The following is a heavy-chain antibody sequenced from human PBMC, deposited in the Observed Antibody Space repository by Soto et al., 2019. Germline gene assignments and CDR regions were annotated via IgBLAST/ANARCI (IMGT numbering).Heavy chain of an antibody. CDR3: ARDDSGYPSYFHY. Sequence: EVQLLESGGGLVQPGGSLRLSCAASGFTFSSYAMNWVRQAPGKGLEWVSTISGSGDSTYYADSVRGRFTISRDNAKNSLYLQMNSLRAEDTAVYYCARDDSGYPSYFHYWGQGTLVTVSS. J-gene: IGHJ4*02. CDR2: ISGSGDST. CDR1: GFTFSSYA. V-gene: IGHV3-23*01. D-gene: IGHD3-16*02.